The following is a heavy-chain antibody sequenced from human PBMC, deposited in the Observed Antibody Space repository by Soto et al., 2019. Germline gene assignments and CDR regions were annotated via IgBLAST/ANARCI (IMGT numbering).Heavy chain of an antibody. CDR2: IYYSGST. V-gene: IGHV4-59*08. CDR1: GRSISSYY. Sequence: PETLSLTCTVSGRSISSYYWSWIRQPPGKGLEWIGHIYYSGSTHYNPSLRSRVTISVDTSKNQFSLKLSSVTAADTAVYYCARLVRGVTYYYGSGRPSLFDYWGQGTLVTVSS. CDR3: ARLVRGVTYYYGSGRPSLFDY. D-gene: IGHD3-10*01. J-gene: IGHJ4*02.